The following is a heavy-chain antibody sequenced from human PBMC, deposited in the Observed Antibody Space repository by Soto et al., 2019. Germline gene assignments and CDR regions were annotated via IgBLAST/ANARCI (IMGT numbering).Heavy chain of an antibody. Sequence: GGSLRLSCAASGFTLSSYSMNWVRQAPGKGLEWVSSISSSSSYIYYADSVKGRFTISRDNAKNSLYLQMNSLRAEDTAVYYCARDEVGLWFGELLLFDYWGQGTLVTVSS. CDR2: ISSSSSYI. V-gene: IGHV3-21*01. J-gene: IGHJ4*02. D-gene: IGHD3-10*01. CDR1: GFTLSSYS. CDR3: ARDEVGLWFGELLLFDY.